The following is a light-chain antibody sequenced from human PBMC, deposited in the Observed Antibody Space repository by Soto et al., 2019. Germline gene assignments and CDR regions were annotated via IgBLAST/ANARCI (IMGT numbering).Light chain of an antibody. CDR3: QQSYSTPPWT. CDR2: AAS. J-gene: IGKJ1*01. CDR1: QSINSY. V-gene: IGKV1-39*01. Sequence: DLQMTQSPSSLSASVGARVTITCRASQSINSYLNWYQQKPGKAPKLLIYAASSLQSGVPSRFSGSVSGTDFTLTISSLQPEDFATYYCQQSYSTPPWTFGQGTKVDNK.